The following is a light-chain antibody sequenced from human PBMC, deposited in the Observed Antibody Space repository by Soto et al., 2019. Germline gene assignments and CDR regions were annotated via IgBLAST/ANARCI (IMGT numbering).Light chain of an antibody. Sequence: QSALTQPASVSGSPGQTITISCTGTSSDVGSYDYVSWYQQHPGKAPKLMIYEVTNRPSGVSDRFSGSKSGNTASLTISGLQAEDEADYYCTSHAGSGTTVFGGGTKLTVL. J-gene: IGLJ3*02. V-gene: IGLV2-14*01. CDR3: TSHAGSGTTV. CDR1: SSDVGSYDY. CDR2: EVT.